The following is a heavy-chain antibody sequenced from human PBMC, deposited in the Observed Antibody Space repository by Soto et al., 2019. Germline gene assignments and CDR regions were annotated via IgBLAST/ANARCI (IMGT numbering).Heavy chain of an antibody. CDR2: ISYDGSNK. D-gene: IGHD4-17*01. Sequence: QVQLVESGGGVVQPGRSLRLSCAASGFTFSSYGMHWVRQAPGKGLEWVAVISYDGSNKYYAESVKGRFTSYRDNYTKTPNLQMHSRRAEDTAVYYCAKLRYSPGTTEYHYYGMDGW. CDR1: GFTFSSYG. V-gene: IGHV3-30*18. CDR3: AKLRYSPGTTEYHYYGMDG. J-gene: IGHJ6*01.